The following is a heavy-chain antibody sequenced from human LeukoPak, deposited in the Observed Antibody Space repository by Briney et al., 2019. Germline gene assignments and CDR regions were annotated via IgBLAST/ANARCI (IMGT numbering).Heavy chain of an antibody. CDR2: INSDGRMT. J-gene: IGHJ3*02. Sequence: PGRSLRLSCAASGFTFSSYWMDWVRQAPGKGLVWVSGINSDGRMTRYAESVKGRFTISRDNAKNTLYLQMNSLRAEDTSVYYCARVGSTDSPHAFDIWGQGTMVTVSS. CDR1: GFTFSSYW. D-gene: IGHD2-21*02. CDR3: ARVGSTDSPHAFDI. V-gene: IGHV3-74*01.